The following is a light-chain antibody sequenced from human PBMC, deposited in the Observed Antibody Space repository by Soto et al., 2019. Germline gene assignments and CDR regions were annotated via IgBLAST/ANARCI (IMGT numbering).Light chain of an antibody. CDR3: QKYNSAAQLT. CDR1: QGISNY. CDR2: AAS. V-gene: IGKV1-27*01. J-gene: IGKJ4*01. Sequence: DIQMTQSPSSLSASVGDRVTITCRASQGISNYLAWYQQKPEKVPKLLIYAASTLQSGVPSRFSGSGSGTDFTLTISSLQPEDVATYYCQKYNSAAQLTFGGGTKVEIK.